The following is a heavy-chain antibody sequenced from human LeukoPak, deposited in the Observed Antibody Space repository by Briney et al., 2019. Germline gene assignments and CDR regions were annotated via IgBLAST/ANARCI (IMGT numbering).Heavy chain of an antibody. CDR2: IGTAGDT. J-gene: IGHJ4*02. CDR3: ARVLPLWELPDY. V-gene: IGHV3-13*01. CDR1: GFTLSSYD. Sequence: GGSLRLSCAASGFTLSSYDMHWVRQATGKGLEWVSAIGTAGDTYYPGSVKGRFTISRENAENSLYLQMNSLRAGGTAVYYCARVLPLWELPDYWGQGTLVTVSS. D-gene: IGHD1-26*01.